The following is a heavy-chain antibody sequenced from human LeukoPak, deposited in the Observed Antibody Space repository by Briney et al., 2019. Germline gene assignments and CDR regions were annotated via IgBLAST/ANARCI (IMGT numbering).Heavy chain of an antibody. V-gene: IGHV1-2*02. CDR1: GYTFTGYY. D-gene: IGHD3-22*01. J-gene: IGHJ5*02. CDR3: ARGPRITMIVVVIPQLGFDP. CDR2: INPNSGGT. Sequence: GASVKVSCKASGYTFTGYYMHWVRRAPGQGLEWMGWINPNSGGTNYAQKFQGRVTMTRDTSICTAYMELSRLRSDDTAVYYCARGPRITMIVVVIPQLGFDPWGQGTLVTVSS.